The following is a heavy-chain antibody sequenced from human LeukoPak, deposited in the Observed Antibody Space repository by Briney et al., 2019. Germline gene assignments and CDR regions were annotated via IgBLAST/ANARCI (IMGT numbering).Heavy chain of an antibody. V-gene: IGHV1-2*02. Sequence: ASVKVSCKASGYIFTGYYMHWVRQAPGQGLEWMGWINPNSGGTNFAQKFQGRVTMTRDTSISTAYMKLSRLRSDDTAMYYCARPNWKNGRFDYWGQGTLVTASS. J-gene: IGHJ4*02. D-gene: IGHD1/OR15-1a*01. CDR1: GYIFTGYY. CDR2: INPNSGGT. CDR3: ARPNWKNGRFDY.